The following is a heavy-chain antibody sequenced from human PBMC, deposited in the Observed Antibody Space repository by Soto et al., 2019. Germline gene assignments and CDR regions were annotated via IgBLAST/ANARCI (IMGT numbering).Heavy chain of an antibody. D-gene: IGHD1-26*01. V-gene: IGHV3-23*01. CDR1: GFIFITYA. Sequence: GGSLRRSCAGSGFIFITYAMSWVRQAPGKGLEWVSGIGASGAGTYYTDSVKGRLTISRDNSKNTLYLQMNSLRVEDTAVYYCALRETGSYFDYWGQGTLVNVSS. CDR2: IGASGAGT. CDR3: ALRETGSYFDY. J-gene: IGHJ4*02.